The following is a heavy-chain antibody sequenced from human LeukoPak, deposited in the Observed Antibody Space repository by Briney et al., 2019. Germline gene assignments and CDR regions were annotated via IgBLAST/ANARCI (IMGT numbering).Heavy chain of an antibody. D-gene: IGHD3-22*01. Sequence: SVKVSCKASGYTFTGYYMHWVRQAPGQGLEWMGWINPNSGGTNYAQKFQGRVTMTRDTSISTAYMELSRLRSDDTAVYYCARNNYYDSSGYYYVERALDYWGQGTLVNVSS. V-gene: IGHV1-2*02. J-gene: IGHJ4*02. CDR1: GYTFTGYY. CDR3: ARNNYYDSSGYYYVERALDY. CDR2: INPNSGGT.